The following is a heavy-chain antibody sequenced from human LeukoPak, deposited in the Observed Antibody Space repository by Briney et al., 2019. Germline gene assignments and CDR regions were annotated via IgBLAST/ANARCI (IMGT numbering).Heavy chain of an antibody. Sequence: PGGSLRLSCAASGFTFSSYAMHWVRQAPGKGLEWVAVISYDGSNKYYADSVKGRFTISRDNSKNTLYLQMNSLRAEDTAVYYCARGEHQSHWNDGRCFDYWGQGTLVTVSS. J-gene: IGHJ4*02. V-gene: IGHV3-30*01. CDR2: ISYDGSNK. CDR3: ARGEHQSHWNDGRCFDY. CDR1: GFTFSSYA. D-gene: IGHD1-1*01.